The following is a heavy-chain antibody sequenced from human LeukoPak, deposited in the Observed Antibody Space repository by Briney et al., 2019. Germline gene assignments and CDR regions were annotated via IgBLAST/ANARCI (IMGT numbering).Heavy chain of an antibody. J-gene: IGHJ4*02. V-gene: IGHV4-39*07. D-gene: IGHD2-21*02. CDR2: IYYSGST. CDR1: GGSISSSSYY. CDR3: ARVQPATAIGY. Sequence: PSETLSLTCTVSGGSISSSSYYWGWIRQPPGKGLEWIGSIYYSGSTYYNPSLKSRVTISVDTSKNQFSLKPSSVTAADTAVYYCARVQPATAIGYWGQGTLVTVSS.